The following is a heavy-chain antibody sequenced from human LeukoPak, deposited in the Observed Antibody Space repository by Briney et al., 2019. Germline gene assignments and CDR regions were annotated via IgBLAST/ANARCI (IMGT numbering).Heavy chain of an antibody. CDR3: ASGGTTHQAH. V-gene: IGHV3-30*03. D-gene: IGHD1-26*01. CDR2: ISSDGSYK. Sequence: TGGSLRLSCAASGFTFSGYAMHWVRQAPDEGLEWVAVISSDGSYKYYADSVKGRFAISRDNSKNTLSLQMNSLRAEDTAVYYCASGGTTHQAHWGQGTLVPVSS. CDR1: GFTFSGYA. J-gene: IGHJ4*02.